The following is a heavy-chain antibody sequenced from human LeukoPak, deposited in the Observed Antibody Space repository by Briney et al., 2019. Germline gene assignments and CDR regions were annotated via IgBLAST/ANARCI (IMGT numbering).Heavy chain of an antibody. J-gene: IGHJ3*01. Sequence: PSETLSLTCAVSGGXISSYYWNWIRQAPGKGLEWIGYIYYSESTSYNPSLKSRATISVDTSNNEFSLKLSSLTAADTAVYYCARGRITVANTGAFGFWGQGTVVTVSS. CDR1: GGXISSYY. CDR2: IYYSEST. D-gene: IGHD6-19*01. V-gene: IGHV4-59*01. CDR3: ARGRITVANTGAFGF.